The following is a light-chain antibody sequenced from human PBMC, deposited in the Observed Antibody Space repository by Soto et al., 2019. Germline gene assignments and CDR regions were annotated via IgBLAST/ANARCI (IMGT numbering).Light chain of an antibody. Sequence: EIVMTQSPATLSVSPGERVTLSCRASRSINDNVAWYQQKTGQAPRLLMYSATTRATGIPARFSGSGSGTEFTLTISSLQSEDFAVYYCQQYHNWPPLTFGGGTKVEIK. CDR3: QQYHNWPPLT. CDR2: SAT. V-gene: IGKV3-15*01. CDR1: RSINDN. J-gene: IGKJ4*01.